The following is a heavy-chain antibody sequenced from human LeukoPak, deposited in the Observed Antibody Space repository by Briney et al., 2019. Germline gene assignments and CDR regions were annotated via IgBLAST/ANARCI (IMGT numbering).Heavy chain of an antibody. CDR2: ISGSGGST. Sequence: PGGSLRLSCAASGFTFSSYAMSWVRQAPGKGLEWVSAISGSGGSTYYADSVKGRFTISRDNSKNTLYLQVNSLRAEDTAVYYCAKGAIVVVPAAMPGYFDYWGQGTLVTVSS. D-gene: IGHD2-2*01. CDR3: AKGAIVVVPAAMPGYFDY. J-gene: IGHJ4*02. CDR1: GFTFSSYA. V-gene: IGHV3-23*01.